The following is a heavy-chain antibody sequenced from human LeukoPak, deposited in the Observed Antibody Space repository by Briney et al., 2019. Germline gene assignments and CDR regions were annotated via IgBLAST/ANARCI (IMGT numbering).Heavy chain of an antibody. V-gene: IGHV4-39*07. CDR3: ARSIFGVVIHMDV. D-gene: IGHD3-3*01. Sequence: SETLSLTCTVSGGSISSSSYYWGWIRQPPGKGLEWIGSIYYSGSTYYNPSLKSRVTILVDTSKNQFSLKLSSVTAADTAVYYCARSIFGVVIHMDVWGKGTTVTVSS. J-gene: IGHJ6*03. CDR2: IYYSGST. CDR1: GGSISSSSYY.